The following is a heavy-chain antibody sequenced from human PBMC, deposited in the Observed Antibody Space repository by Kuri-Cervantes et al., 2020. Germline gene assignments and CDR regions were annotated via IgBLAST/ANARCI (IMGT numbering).Heavy chain of an antibody. J-gene: IGHJ4*02. CDR3: ASGVGSPTYFDY. Sequence: SVKVSCKASGGTFSSYAISWVRQAPGQGLEWMGGLIPIFGTANYAQKFQGRVTITADESTSTAYMELSSLRSEDTAVYYCASGVGSPTYFDYWGQGTLVTVSS. CDR2: LIPIFGTA. D-gene: IGHD3-3*01. V-gene: IGHV1-69*13. CDR1: GGTFSSYA.